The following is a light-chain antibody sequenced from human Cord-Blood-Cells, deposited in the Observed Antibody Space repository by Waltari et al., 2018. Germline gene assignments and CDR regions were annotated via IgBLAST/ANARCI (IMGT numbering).Light chain of an antibody. J-gene: IGLJ3*02. V-gene: IGLV2-14*01. Sequence: QSALTQPASVSGSPGQSITISCTGTSSDVGGYNYVSWYQQHPGKAPKLMIYEVSNRPSGVSNRCSGSKSGKTAALTISGLQAGDDADYYCSSYTSSSTWVFGGGTKLTVL. CDR1: SSDVGGYNY. CDR2: EVS. CDR3: SSYTSSSTWV.